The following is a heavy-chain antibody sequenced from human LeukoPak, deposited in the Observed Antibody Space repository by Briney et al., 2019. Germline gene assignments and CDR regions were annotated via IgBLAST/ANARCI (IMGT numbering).Heavy chain of an antibody. V-gene: IGHV4-59*12. CDR2: IYYSGNT. J-gene: IGHJ4*02. CDR3: ARFEKFYDSGAYYLDY. D-gene: IGHD3-22*01. Sequence: SETLSLTCTVSGGSIINYYGRWIRQPPGRGLEWIGYIYYSGNTNYNPSLKSRVTMSVDTSKNQFSLKLNSVTAADTAVYYCARFEKFYDSGAYYLDYWGQGALVTVSS. CDR1: GGSIINYY.